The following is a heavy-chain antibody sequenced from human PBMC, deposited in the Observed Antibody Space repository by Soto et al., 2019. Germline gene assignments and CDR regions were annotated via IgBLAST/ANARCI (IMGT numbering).Heavy chain of an antibody. CDR1: GGSISSGGYS. D-gene: IGHD3-10*01. J-gene: IGHJ6*02. CDR2: IYHSGST. CDR3: ASITMVRGHYYYGMDV. V-gene: IGHV4-30-2*01. Sequence: SETLSLTCAVSGGSISSGGYSWSWIRQPPGKGLEWIGYIYHSGSTYYNPSLKSRVTISVDRSKSQFSLKLSSVTAADTAVYYCASITMVRGHYYYGMDVWGQGTTVTVSS.